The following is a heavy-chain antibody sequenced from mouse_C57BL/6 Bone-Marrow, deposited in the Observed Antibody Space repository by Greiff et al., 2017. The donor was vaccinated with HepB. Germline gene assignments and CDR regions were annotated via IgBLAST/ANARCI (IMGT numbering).Heavy chain of an antibody. J-gene: IGHJ2*01. Sequence: VQLQQSGPELVKPGASVKISCKASGYTFTDYYMNWVKQSHGKSLEWIGDINPNNGGTSYNQKFKGKATLTVDKSSSTAYMELRSLTSEDSAVYYCARGEGIYGNYVYYWGQGTTLTVSS. D-gene: IGHD2-1*01. CDR1: GYTFTDYY. CDR3: ARGEGIYGNYVYY. V-gene: IGHV1-26*01. CDR2: INPNNGGT.